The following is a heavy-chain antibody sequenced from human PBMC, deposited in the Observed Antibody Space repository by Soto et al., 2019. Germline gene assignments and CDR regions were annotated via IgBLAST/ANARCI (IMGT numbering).Heavy chain of an antibody. D-gene: IGHD3-22*01. Sequence: SETLSLTCTVSGGSISSYYWSWIRQPPGKGLEWIGYIYYSGSTNYNPSLKSRVTISVDTSKNQFYLKLSSVTVADTAVYYFARDLRDYDSSGYYYLHYYYGMDVWGQGTTVT. CDR2: IYYSGST. V-gene: IGHV4-59*01. J-gene: IGHJ6*02. CDR3: ARDLRDYDSSGYYYLHYYYGMDV. CDR1: GGSISSYY.